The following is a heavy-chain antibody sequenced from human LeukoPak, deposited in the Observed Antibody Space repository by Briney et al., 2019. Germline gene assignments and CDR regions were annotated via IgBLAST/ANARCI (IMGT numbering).Heavy chain of an antibody. D-gene: IGHD6-19*01. CDR3: ARDSSGWDVDY. Sequence: GGSLRLSCAASGFTFSNYAMSWVRQAPGKGLEWVSYISTSGRTIYYADSVKGRFTISRDNAKNSLYLQMNSLRAEDTAVYYCARDSSGWDVDYWGQGTQVIVSS. V-gene: IGHV3-48*03. CDR2: ISTSGRTI. CDR1: GFTFSNYA. J-gene: IGHJ4*02.